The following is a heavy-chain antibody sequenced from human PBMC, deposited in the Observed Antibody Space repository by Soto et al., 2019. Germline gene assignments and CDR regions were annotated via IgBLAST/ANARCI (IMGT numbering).Heavy chain of an antibody. CDR1: GYNFRSFG. CDR2: ISGNNGDR. J-gene: IGHJ5*02. Sequence: QAQLVQSGAEVQKPGASVKVSCKASGYNFRSFGVGWVRQAPGQGLEWMGWISGNNGDRDYAQKFQGRVTMTTDTSTTTAYMEVSSLRSDDTAVYFCAKPGDGNWFETWGQGTLVTVSS. CDR3: AKPGDGNWFET. V-gene: IGHV1-18*01.